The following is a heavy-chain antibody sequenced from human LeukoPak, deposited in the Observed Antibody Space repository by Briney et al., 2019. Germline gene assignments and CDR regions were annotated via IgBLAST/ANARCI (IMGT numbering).Heavy chain of an antibody. V-gene: IGHV4-30-4*01. CDR3: ARGVGSSWYGD. J-gene: IGHJ4*02. CDR2: IYYSGST. CDR1: GGSISSGDYY. D-gene: IGHD6-13*01. Sequence: SQTLSLTCTVSGGSISSGDYYWTWIRQPPGKGLEWIGYIYYSGSTYYNPSLKSRLTTSVDTSKKQFSLKLTSVTAADTAVYFCARGVGSSWYGDWGQGTLVTVSS.